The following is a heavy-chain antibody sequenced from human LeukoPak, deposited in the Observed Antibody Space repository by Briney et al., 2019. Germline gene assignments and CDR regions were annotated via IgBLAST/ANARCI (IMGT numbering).Heavy chain of an antibody. CDR3: ASAGEY. CDR1: GFTFSSYA. J-gene: IGHJ4*02. CDR2: ISYDGSNK. Sequence: PGRSLRLSCAASGFTFSSYAMHWVRRAPGKGLEWVAVISYDGSNKYYADSVKGRFTISRDNSKNTLYLQMNSLRAEDTAVYYCASAGEYWGQGTLVTVSS. D-gene: IGHD1-14*01. V-gene: IGHV3-30*04.